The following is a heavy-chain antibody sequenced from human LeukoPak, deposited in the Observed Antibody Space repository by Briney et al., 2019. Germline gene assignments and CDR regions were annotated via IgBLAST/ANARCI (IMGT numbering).Heavy chain of an antibody. CDR2: ISGSGGST. J-gene: IGHJ4*02. Sequence: GGSLRLSCVASGFDFGTYAMSWVRQAPGKGLEWVSAISGSGGSTYYADSVKGRFTISRDNSKNTLYLQMNSLRAEDTAVYYCAKDRFSYGSGSYYRGPLFDYWGQGTLVTVSS. D-gene: IGHD3-10*01. V-gene: IGHV3-23*01. CDR1: GFDFGTYA. CDR3: AKDRFSYGSGSYYRGPLFDY.